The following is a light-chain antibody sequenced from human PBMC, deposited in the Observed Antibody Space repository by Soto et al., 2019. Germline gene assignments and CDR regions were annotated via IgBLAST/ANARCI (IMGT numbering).Light chain of an antibody. J-gene: IGLJ1*01. V-gene: IGLV2-14*02. CDR1: SSNIGGYNV. CDR2: EGI. CDR3: FSFTTTSTHV. Sequence: QSVLTQPASVSGSPGQSITISCSGTSSNIGGYNVVSWYQQHPGKAPKVIVYEGIKRPSGVSDRFSGSTSGSTASLTISGLQAEDEAEYFCFSFTTTSTHVFGTGTKVTVL.